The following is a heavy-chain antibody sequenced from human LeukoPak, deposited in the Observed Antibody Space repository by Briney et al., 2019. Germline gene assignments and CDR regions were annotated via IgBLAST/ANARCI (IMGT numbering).Heavy chain of an antibody. CDR3: ARELAGGDSSGCLDY. CDR1: GGSISSGGYY. V-gene: IGHV4-31*03. D-gene: IGHD3-22*01. Sequence: SQTLSLTCTVSGGSISSGGYYWSWIRQHPGKGLEWIGYIYYSGSTYYNPSLKSRVTISVDTSKNQFSLKLSSVTAADTAVYYCARELAGGDSSGCLDYWGQGTLVTVSS. CDR2: IYYSGST. J-gene: IGHJ4*02.